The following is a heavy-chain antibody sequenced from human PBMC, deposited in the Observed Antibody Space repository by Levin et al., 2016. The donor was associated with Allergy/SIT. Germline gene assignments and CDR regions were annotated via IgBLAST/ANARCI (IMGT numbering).Heavy chain of an antibody. J-gene: IGHJ5*02. CDR1: GGSFSGYY. CDR2: INHSGST. CDR3: ARAPIVVVPAAMRDIVVWFDP. Sequence: SETLSLTCAVYGGSFSGYYWSWIRQPPGKGLEWIGEINHSGSTNYNPSLKSRVTISVDTSKNQFSLKLSSVTAADTAVYYCARAPIVVVPAAMRDIVVWFDPWGQGTLVTVSS. V-gene: IGHV4-34*01. D-gene: IGHD2-2*01.